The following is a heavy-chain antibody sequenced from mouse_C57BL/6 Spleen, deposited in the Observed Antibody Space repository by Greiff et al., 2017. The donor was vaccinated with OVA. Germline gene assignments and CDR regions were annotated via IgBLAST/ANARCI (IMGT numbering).Heavy chain of an antibody. V-gene: IGHV1-52*01. Sequence: VQLQQPGAELVRPGSSVKLSCKASGYTFTSYWMHWVKQRPIQGLEWIGNIDPSDIETHYNQKFKDKATLTVDKSSSTAYMQLSSLTSEDSAVYYCAVFPFDYWGQGTTLTVSS. CDR3: AVFPFDY. CDR1: GYTFTSYW. J-gene: IGHJ2*01. CDR2: IDPSDIET.